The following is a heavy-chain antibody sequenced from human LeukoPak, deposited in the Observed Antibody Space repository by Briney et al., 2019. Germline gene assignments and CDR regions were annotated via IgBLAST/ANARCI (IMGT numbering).Heavy chain of an antibody. J-gene: IGHJ4*02. CDR3: ARDRGTSCYDY. CDR2: ISYDGGNK. V-gene: IGHV3-30-3*01. D-gene: IGHD2-2*01. Sequence: GRSLRLSCAASGFTFSTYGVHWVRQAPGKGLEWVAVISYDGGNKYYADSVKGRFTISRDNSKNTLYLQMDSPRPEDTALYYCARDRGTSCYDYWGQGTLVTVSS. CDR1: GFTFSTYG.